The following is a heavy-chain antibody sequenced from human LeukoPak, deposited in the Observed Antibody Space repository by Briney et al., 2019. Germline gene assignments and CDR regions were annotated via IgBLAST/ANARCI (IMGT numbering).Heavy chain of an antibody. Sequence: SVKVSCKASGGTFSSYAISWVRQAPGQGLEWMGGIIPIFGTANYAQKFQGRVTITADESTSTAYMELSSLRSEDTAVYYCARGGTMVGGVIQNWFDPWGQGTLVTVSS. CDR1: GGTFSSYA. D-gene: IGHD3-10*01. J-gene: IGHJ5*02. CDR2: IIPIFGTA. CDR3: ARGGTMVGGVIQNWFDP. V-gene: IGHV1-69*13.